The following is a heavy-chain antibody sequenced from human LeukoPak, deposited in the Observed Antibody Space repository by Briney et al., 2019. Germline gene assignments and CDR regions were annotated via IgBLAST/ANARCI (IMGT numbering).Heavy chain of an antibody. CDR1: GYIFTSYG. Sequence: ASVKVSCKASGYIFTSYGITWVRQAPGQGLEWMGWISTYNGNTNYAQKLQGRVTMTTDTSTSTAYVELRSLKSDDTAVYYCARGRDWNYAFDYWGQGTLVTVSS. CDR2: ISTYNGNT. D-gene: IGHD1-7*01. V-gene: IGHV1-18*01. J-gene: IGHJ4*02. CDR3: ARGRDWNYAFDY.